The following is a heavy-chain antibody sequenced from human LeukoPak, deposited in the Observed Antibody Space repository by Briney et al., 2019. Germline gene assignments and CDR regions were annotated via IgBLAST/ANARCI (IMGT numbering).Heavy chain of an antibody. V-gene: IGHV4-39*07. D-gene: IGHD2-2*01. Sequence: PSETLSLTCTVSGGSISSSSYYWGWIRQPPGKGLEWIGSIYYSGSTYYNPSLKSRVTISVDTSKNQFSLKLSSVTAADTAVYYCARDSYCSSTSCYFGYYYYYMDVWGKGTTVTVSS. CDR2: IYYSGST. J-gene: IGHJ6*03. CDR1: GGSISSSSYY. CDR3: ARDSYCSSTSCYFGYYYYYMDV.